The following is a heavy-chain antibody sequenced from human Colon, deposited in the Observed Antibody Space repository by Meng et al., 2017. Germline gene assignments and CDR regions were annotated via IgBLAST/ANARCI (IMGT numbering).Heavy chain of an antibody. CDR1: GFSLSTSGMC. CDR2: IDWRDEK. J-gene: IGHJ4*02. V-gene: IGHV2-70*20. CDR3: ARTSTGYSSGWYWFDY. D-gene: IGHD6-19*01. Sequence: SGPTLVKPTQTLTLTCTFSGFSLSTSGMCVSWVRQPPGKALEWLALIDWRDEKYYSTSLKTRLTISKDTSKNQVVLTMTNMDPVDTATYYCARTSTGYSSGWYWFDYWGQGTLVTVSS.